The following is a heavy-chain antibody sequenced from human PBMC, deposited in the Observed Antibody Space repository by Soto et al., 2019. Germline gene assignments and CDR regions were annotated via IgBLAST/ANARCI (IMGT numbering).Heavy chain of an antibody. CDR2: ISGSGGDT. J-gene: IGHJ6*02. D-gene: IGHD1-26*01. Sequence: GXSLRLSGAASGFSFSGYPILGVRQAPWKGLEWVSGISGSGGDTAYADSVKGRFTISRDNSKNTLYLQMNSLRAEDTAIYYCVKGESLVGGHYYGMDVWGQGTTVTVSS. V-gene: IGHV3-23*01. CDR3: VKGESLVGGHYYGMDV. CDR1: GFSFSGYP.